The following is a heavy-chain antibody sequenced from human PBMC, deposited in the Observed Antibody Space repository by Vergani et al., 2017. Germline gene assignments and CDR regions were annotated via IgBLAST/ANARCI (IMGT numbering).Heavy chain of an antibody. CDR3: AGSDYAQNGFDP. CDR2: ISSSSSYT. V-gene: IGHV3-11*06. CDR1: GFTFSDYY. Sequence: QVQLVESGGGLVKPGGSLRLSCAAPGFTFSDYYMSWIRQAPGKGLEWVSYISSSSSYTNYADSVKGRFTISRDNAKNSLYLQMNSLRAEDTAVYYCAGSDYAQNGFDPWGQGTLVTVSS. D-gene: IGHD4-17*01. J-gene: IGHJ5*02.